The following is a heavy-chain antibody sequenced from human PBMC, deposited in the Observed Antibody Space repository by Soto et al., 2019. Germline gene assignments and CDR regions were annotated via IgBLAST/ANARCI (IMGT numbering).Heavy chain of an antibody. CDR3: ARESNMYNWFDP. D-gene: IGHD4-4*01. J-gene: IGHJ5*02. CDR2: IYYIGST. V-gene: IGHV4-31*03. Sequence: PSEPLSVTCTVSCGSISSCGYWCLLIRQHPGKGLEWIGYIYYIGSTYYNPSLKSRVTISVDTSKNQFSLKLSSVTAADTAVYYCARESNMYNWFDPWGKGTLVTVS. CDR1: CGSISSCGYW.